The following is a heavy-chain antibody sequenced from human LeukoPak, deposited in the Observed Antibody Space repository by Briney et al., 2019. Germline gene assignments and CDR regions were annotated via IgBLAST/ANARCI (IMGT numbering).Heavy chain of an antibody. D-gene: IGHD3-3*01. J-gene: IGHJ4*02. CDR3: ASEVLRFLEWLFDY. CDR2: INYNGENT. V-gene: IGHV4-34*01. Sequence: SETLSLTCAVYGGSFSGYLWSWIRQAPGKGLEWIGEINYNGENTNYNPSLKSRVSMSVDTSKNQFSLRLSSVTAADTAVYYCASEVLRFLEWLFDYWGQGTLVTVSS. CDR1: GGSFSGYL.